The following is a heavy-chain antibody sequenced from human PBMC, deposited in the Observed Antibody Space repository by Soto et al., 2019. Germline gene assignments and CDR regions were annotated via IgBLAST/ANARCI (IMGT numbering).Heavy chain of an antibody. V-gene: IGHV1-69*01. CDR1: GGTFSSYA. D-gene: IGHD2-2*01. Sequence: QGQLVQSGAEVKKPGSSVKVSCKASGGTFSSYAISWVRQAPGQGLEWMGGIIPISGTANDAQKFQGRVTITADDSTSTAYMELSSLRSEATAVYYCARSQGSSTSLEIYYYYYYGMDVWGQGTTVTVSS. CDR2: IIPISGTA. CDR3: ARSQGSSTSLEIYYYYYYGMDV. J-gene: IGHJ6*02.